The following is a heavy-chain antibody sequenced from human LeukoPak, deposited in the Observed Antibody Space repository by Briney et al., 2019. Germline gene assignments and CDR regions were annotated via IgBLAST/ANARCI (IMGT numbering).Heavy chain of an antibody. Sequence: GASVKVSCKASGGTFSSYAISWVRQAPGQGLEWMGGIIPIFGTANYAQKFQGRVTITADESTSTAYMELSSLRSEDTAVYYCASSRSYPSEYYFDYWGQGTLVTVSS. J-gene: IGHJ4*02. V-gene: IGHV1-69*13. CDR2: IIPIFGTA. CDR1: GGTFSSYA. CDR3: ASSRSYPSEYYFDY. D-gene: IGHD3-16*01.